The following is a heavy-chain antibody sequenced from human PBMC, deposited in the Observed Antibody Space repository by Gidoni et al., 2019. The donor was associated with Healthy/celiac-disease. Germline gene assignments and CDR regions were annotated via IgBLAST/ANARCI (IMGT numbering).Heavy chain of an antibody. J-gene: IGHJ6*02. Sequence: EVQLVESGGGLVQPGGSLRLSCAASGFTFSTYWMSWVRQAPGKGLEWGDNRKRDGSEKYYGDSVKGRFTIYRDNAKNSLYLQMNSLRAEDTAVYYCARDNGMDVWGQGTTVTVSS. V-gene: IGHV3-7*04. CDR2: RKRDGSEK. CDR1: GFTFSTYW. CDR3: ARDNGMDV.